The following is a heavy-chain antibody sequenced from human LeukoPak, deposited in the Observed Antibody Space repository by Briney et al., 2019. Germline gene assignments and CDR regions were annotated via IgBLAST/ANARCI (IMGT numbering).Heavy chain of an antibody. CDR2: INHSGST. CDR3: ARGVPTYYYGSGSYLGNDY. J-gene: IGHJ4*02. D-gene: IGHD3-10*01. Sequence: SETLSLTCAVYGGSFSGYYWSWIRQPPGKGLEWIGEINHSGSTNYNPSLKSRVTISVDTSKNQFSLKLSSATAADTAMYYCARGVPTYYYGSGSYLGNDYWGQGTLVTVSS. CDR1: GGSFSGYY. V-gene: IGHV4-34*01.